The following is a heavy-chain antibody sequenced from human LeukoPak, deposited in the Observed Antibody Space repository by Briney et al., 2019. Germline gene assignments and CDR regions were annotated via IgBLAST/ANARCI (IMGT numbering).Heavy chain of an antibody. Sequence: PGGSLRLSCAASGFTFSDYCMSWIRQAPGKGLEWVAYISSIGSTIYYADSVKGRFTISRGNAKNSLYLQMNSLRVEDTAVYYCARDCGGDCVYYYYGMDVWGQGTTVTVS. CDR2: ISSIGSTI. J-gene: IGHJ6*02. V-gene: IGHV3-11*01. CDR1: GFTFSDYC. CDR3: ARDCGGDCVYYYYGMDV. D-gene: IGHD2-21*02.